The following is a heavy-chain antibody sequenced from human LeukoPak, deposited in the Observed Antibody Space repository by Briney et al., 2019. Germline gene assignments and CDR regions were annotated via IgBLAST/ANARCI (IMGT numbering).Heavy chain of an antibody. Sequence: PSQTLSLTCTVSGGSISSGSYYWSWIRQPAGTGLEWIGRIYTSGSTNYNPSLKSRVTISVDTSKNQFSLKLSSVTAADTAVYYCARETKPESGLGVVSWFDPWGQGTLVTVSS. V-gene: IGHV4-61*02. CDR2: IYTSGST. J-gene: IGHJ5*02. D-gene: IGHD1-14*01. CDR3: ARETKPESGLGVVSWFDP. CDR1: GGSISSGSYY.